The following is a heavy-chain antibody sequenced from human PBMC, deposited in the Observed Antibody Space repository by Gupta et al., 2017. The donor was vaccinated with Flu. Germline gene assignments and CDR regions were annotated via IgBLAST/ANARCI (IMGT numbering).Heavy chain of an antibody. CDR3: AKGMRGLIAARLVNWFDP. CDR2: ISWNSGSI. CDR1: GFTFDDYA. Sequence: EVQLVESGGGLVQPGRSLRLSCAASGFTFDDYAMHWVRQAPGKGLEWVSGISWNSGSIGYADSVKGRFTISRDNAKNSLYLQMNSLRAEDTALYYCAKGMRGLIAARLVNWFDPWGQGTLVTVSS. J-gene: IGHJ5*02. V-gene: IGHV3-9*01. D-gene: IGHD6-6*01.